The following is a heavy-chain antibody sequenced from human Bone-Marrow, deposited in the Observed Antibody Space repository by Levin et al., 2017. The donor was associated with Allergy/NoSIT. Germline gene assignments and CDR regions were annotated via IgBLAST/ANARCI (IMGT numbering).Heavy chain of an antibody. D-gene: IGHD3-10*01. CDR2: IWYDGSNK. Sequence: HPGGSLRLSCAASGFTFSNYGMHWVRQAPGKGPEWVAVIWYDGSNKYYADSVKGRFTISRDNSENTVYLQIDSLRAEDTAVYFCGRLATVIRGSESSEYYYYMDVWGRGTTVTVSS. V-gene: IGHV3-33*01. CDR3: GRLATVIRGSESSEYYYYMDV. CDR1: GFTFSNYG. J-gene: IGHJ6*03.